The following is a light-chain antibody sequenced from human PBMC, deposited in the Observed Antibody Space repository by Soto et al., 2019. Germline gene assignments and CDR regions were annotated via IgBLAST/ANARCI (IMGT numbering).Light chain of an antibody. V-gene: IGKV1-13*02. CDR3: QQYRT. J-gene: IGKJ1*01. Sequence: AIQLTQSPSSLSASVGDRVTITCRASQDISSSLAWYQQKAGKAPKLLIYGASILQSGVPSGFSGSGFGIDLTHTISSLRDEYFATYYCQQYRTFGQGTTVDIK. CDR1: QDISSS. CDR2: GAS.